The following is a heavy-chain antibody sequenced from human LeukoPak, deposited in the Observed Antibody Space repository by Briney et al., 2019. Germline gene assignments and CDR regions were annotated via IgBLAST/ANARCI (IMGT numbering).Heavy chain of an antibody. CDR3: ARLWRAAIDY. CDR2: FYYSGST. CDR1: GGSISSSSYY. Sequence: SGTLSLTCSVVSGGSISSSSYYWGWIRQPPGKGLEWIGSFYYSGSTYYNPSLKSRVTISADTSKNQFSLKLSSVTAADTAVYYCARLWRAAIDYGGQGTLVTASS. D-gene: IGHD1-1*01. V-gene: IGHV4-39*01. J-gene: IGHJ4*02.